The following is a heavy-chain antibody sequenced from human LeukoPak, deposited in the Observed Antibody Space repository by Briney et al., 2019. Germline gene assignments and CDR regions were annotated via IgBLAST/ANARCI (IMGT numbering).Heavy chain of an antibody. V-gene: IGHV3-7*01. D-gene: IGHD6-13*01. CDR1: GFTFSSYW. J-gene: IGHJ6*02. CDR3: AREGSAVGEQQLLNYYYGMDV. Sequence: GGSLRLSCAASGFTFSSYWMSWVRQAPGKGLEWVANIKQDGSEKYYVDSVKGRFTISRDNAKNSLYLQMNSLRAEDTAVYYCAREGSAVGEQQLLNYYYGMDVWGQGTTVTVSS. CDR2: IKQDGSEK.